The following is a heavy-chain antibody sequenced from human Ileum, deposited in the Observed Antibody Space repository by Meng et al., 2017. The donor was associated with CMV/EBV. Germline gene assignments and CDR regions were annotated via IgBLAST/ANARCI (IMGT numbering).Heavy chain of an antibody. CDR1: GFTFSNYS. CDR2: IASSSGTI. J-gene: IGHJ5*02. V-gene: IGHV3-48*04. D-gene: IGHD5-18*01. Sequence: GGSLRLSCAASGFTFSNYSMSWVRQAPGKGLEWVSSIASSSGTIYYADSVKGRFTIFRDNAKNSLHLQMNSLRADDTAVYYCARDLQLSTWGQGTLVTVSS. CDR3: ARDLQLST.